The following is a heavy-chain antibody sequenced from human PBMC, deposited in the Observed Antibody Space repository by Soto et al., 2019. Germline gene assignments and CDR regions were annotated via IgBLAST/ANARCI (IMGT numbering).Heavy chain of an antibody. V-gene: IGHV1-69*01. CDR3: AKDRRADWESYYYSAMDV. Sequence: QVQLVQSGAEVKKPGSSVKVSCKASGGTFSSFTLSWVRQAPGQGLEWMGGIIPIYGTANYAQKFQGRVTITADASTRTAYMELSSLRSEDTAVYYCAKDRRADWESYYYSAMDVGGQGTTVTVSS. CDR2: IIPIYGTA. CDR1: GGTFSSFT. J-gene: IGHJ6*02. D-gene: IGHD1-26*01.